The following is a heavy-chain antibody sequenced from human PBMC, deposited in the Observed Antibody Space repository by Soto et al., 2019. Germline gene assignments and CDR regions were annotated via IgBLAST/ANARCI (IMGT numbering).Heavy chain of an antibody. CDR1: GGTFSSYA. D-gene: IGHD6-13*01. Sequence: QVQLVQSGAEVKKPGSSVKVSCKASGGTFSSYAISWVRQAPGQGLEWMGGIIPIFGTANYAQKFQGSVTITADEXXSTGYMELRSLRSEDTAVYYCARVPSLAGAEPLGYWGQGNLVTVSS. CDR3: ARVPSLAGAEPLGY. J-gene: IGHJ4*02. CDR2: IIPIFGTA. V-gene: IGHV1-69*12.